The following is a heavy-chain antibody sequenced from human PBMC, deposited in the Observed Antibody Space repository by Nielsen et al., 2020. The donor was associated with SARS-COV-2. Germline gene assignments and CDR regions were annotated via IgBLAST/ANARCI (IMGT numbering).Heavy chain of an antibody. CDR2: IRSKAYGGTT. CDR1: GFTFGDYA. CDR3: TRDRLKGYCSGGSCLPFDY. V-gene: IGHV3-49*04. Sequence: GESLKISCTASGFTFGDYAMSWVRQAPGKGLEWVGFIRSKAYGGTTEYAASVKGRFTISRDDSKSIAYLQMNSLKIEDTAVYYCTRDRLKGYCSGGSCLPFDYWGQGTLVTVSS. J-gene: IGHJ4*02. D-gene: IGHD2-15*01.